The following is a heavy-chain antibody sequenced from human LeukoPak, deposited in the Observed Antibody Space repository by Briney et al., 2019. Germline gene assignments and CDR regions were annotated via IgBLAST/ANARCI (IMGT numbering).Heavy chain of an antibody. V-gene: IGHV4-38-2*01. J-gene: IGHJ4*02. CDR2: IYHSGST. CDR1: GYSISSGYY. D-gene: IGHD5-18*01. Sequence: SETLSLTCAVSGYSISSGYYWGWIRQPPGKGLEWIGSIYHSGSTYYNPSLKSRVTISVDTSKNQFSLKLSSVTAADTAVYYCARVYSYGLIADYWGQGTLVTVS. CDR3: ARVYSYGLIADY.